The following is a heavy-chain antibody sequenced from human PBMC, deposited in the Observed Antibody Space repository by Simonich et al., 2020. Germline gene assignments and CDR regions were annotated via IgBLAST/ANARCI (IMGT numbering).Heavy chain of an antibody. V-gene: IGHV4-34*01. CDR3: ARHRLVDGTTGTTGVDYYYGMDV. D-gene: IGHD1-1*01. CDR2: INHSGIT. CDR1: GGSFSGYY. J-gene: IGHJ6*02. Sequence: QVQLQQWGAGLLKPSETLSLTCAVYGGSFSGYYWSWIRQPPGKGLEWIGEINHSGITNYNPSLKSGVTISVDTSKSHVSMKLSSVTAADTAVYYCARHRLVDGTTGTTGVDYYYGMDVWGQGTTVTVSS.